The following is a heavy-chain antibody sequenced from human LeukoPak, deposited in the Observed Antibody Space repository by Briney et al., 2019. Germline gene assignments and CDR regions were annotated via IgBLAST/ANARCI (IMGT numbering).Heavy chain of an antibody. CDR3: ARVLSGRGSLYSYYYYMDV. J-gene: IGHJ6*03. CDR1: GFTFSNFG. D-gene: IGHD3-10*01. CDR2: IPYDGSNK. V-gene: IGHV3-30*12. Sequence: GGSLRLSCAASGFTFSNFGMHWVRQAPGKGLEWVAFIPYDGSNKCYADFVKGRFTISRDNSKNTLYLQMNSLRAEDTAVYYCARVLSGRGSLYSYYYYMDVWGKGTTVTISS.